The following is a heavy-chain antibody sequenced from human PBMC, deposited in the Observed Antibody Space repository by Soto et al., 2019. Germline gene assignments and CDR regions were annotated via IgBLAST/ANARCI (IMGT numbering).Heavy chain of an antibody. CDR1: GFTFSSYG. CDR2: IWYDGSNK. CDR3: ARDVVGSGWSHNWFDP. Sequence: PGGSLRLSCAASGFTFSSYGMHWVRQAPGKGLEWVAVIWYDGSNKYYADSVKGRFTISRDNSKNTLYLQMNSLRAEDTAVYYCARDVVGSGWSHNWFDPWGQGTLVTVSS. V-gene: IGHV3-33*01. J-gene: IGHJ5*02. D-gene: IGHD6-19*01.